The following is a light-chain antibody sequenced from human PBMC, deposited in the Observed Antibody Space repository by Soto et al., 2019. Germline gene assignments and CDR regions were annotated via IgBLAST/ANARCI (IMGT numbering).Light chain of an antibody. CDR1: SSDVGSYNL. J-gene: IGLJ2*01. Sequence: QSALTQPASVSGSPGQSITISCTGTSSDVGSYNLVSWYQQHPGKAPKLMIYEGSKRPSGVSNRFSGSKSANTASLIISGLQAEDEADYYCCSYAGSMTFVFGGGTKLTVL. CDR2: EGS. V-gene: IGLV2-23*03. CDR3: CSYAGSMTFV.